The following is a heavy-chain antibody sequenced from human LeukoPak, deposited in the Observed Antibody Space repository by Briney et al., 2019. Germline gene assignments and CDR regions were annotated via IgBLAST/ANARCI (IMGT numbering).Heavy chain of an antibody. CDR2: ISVSGGST. D-gene: IGHD2-8*01. CDR3: AKSLMVLMVYATGYYFDY. J-gene: IGHJ4*02. CDR1: VFTPCGYA. V-gene: IGHV3-23*01. Sequence: VGSLRLSSAASVFTPCGYAMRWVCEAPGKGLERVSAISVSGGSTYYAESVKGRFTISRDNSKNTLYLQMNSLRAEDTAVYYCAKSLMVLMVYATGYYFDYWGQGTRVTVSS.